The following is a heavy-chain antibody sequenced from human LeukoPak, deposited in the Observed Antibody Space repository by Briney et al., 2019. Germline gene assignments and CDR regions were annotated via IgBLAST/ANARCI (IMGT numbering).Heavy chain of an antibody. J-gene: IGHJ4*02. Sequence: GGSLRLSCAASGFTIGSYGMHWVRQAPGKGLEWVTFIRSDGSNKYYADSVKGRFTISRDNSKNTLYLQMNSLRAEDTAEYYCAKEGPDRATVGFDYWGQGTLVTVSS. D-gene: IGHD4-23*01. CDR3: AKEGPDRATVGFDY. V-gene: IGHV3-30*02. CDR2: IRSDGSNK. CDR1: GFTIGSYG.